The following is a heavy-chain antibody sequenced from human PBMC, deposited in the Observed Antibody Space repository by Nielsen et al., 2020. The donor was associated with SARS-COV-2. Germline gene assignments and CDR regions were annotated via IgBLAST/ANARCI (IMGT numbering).Heavy chain of an antibody. CDR2: IYHSGST. J-gene: IGHJ4*02. V-gene: IGHV4-4*02. D-gene: IGHD2-2*01. CDR1: GGSISSSNW. CDR3: ASILGYCSSTSCYGYYFDY. Sequence: SETLSLTCAVSGGSISSSNWWSWVRQPPGKGLEWIGEIYHSGSTNYNPSPKSRVTISVDKSKNQFSLKLSSVTAADTAVYYCASILGYCSSTSCYGYYFDYWGQGTLVTVSS.